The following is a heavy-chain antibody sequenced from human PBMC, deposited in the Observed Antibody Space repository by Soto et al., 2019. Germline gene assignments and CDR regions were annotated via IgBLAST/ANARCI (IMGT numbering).Heavy chain of an antibody. D-gene: IGHD3-9*01. V-gene: IGHV3-74*01. CDR1: GFTLGISW. J-gene: IGHJ4*02. CDR2: INDYGTTI. Sequence: EVQLVESGGRLVQPGGSLRLSFAASGFTLGISWMHWVRQAPGKGLVWVSRINDYGTTINYAESVEGRFTISRDDAKSEVYLQMNNLRAEDTAVYYCARGGLAPFDYWGQGALVTVSS. CDR3: ARGGLAPFDY.